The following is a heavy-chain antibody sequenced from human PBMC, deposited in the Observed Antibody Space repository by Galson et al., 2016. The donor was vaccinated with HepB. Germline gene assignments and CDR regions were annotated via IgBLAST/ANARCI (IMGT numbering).Heavy chain of an antibody. CDR3: ARVFTMVRGVTNTFYYYGMDV. Sequence: SVKVSCKASGYTLTDYYIHWVRQAPGQGLEWMGWINPNSGGTNYAQKFQGRVSMTRDTSISTAYMELSGLRSDDTAVYYCARVFTMVRGVTNTFYYYGMDVWGQGTTVTVSS. V-gene: IGHV1-2*02. CDR2: INPNSGGT. CDR1: GYTLTDYY. D-gene: IGHD3-10*01. J-gene: IGHJ6*02.